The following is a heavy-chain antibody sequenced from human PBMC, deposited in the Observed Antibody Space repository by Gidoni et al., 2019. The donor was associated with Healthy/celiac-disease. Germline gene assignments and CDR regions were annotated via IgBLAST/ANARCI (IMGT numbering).Heavy chain of an antibody. V-gene: IGHV4-34*01. Sequence: QVQLQQWGAGLLKPSETLSLTCAVYGGSFSGYYWSWIRQPPGKGLEWIGEINHSGSTNYNPSLKIRVTISVDTSKNQFSLKLSSVTAADTAVYYCARDFYGSGRNFDYWGQGTLVTVSS. CDR1: GGSFSGYY. J-gene: IGHJ4*02. CDR2: INHSGST. D-gene: IGHD3-10*01. CDR3: ARDFYGSGRNFDY.